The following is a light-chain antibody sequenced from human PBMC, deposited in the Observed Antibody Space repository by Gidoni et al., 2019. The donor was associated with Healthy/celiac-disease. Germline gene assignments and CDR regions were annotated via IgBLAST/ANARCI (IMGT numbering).Light chain of an antibody. Sequence: EIVLTQSPATLSLSPGERATLSCRASQSVSSYLAWYQKKPGQAPRLLIHDASNRASGIPARFSGSVSGTDFTLTISSLEPEDFAVYYCQQRSNWPRTFGQXTKVEIK. V-gene: IGKV3-11*01. CDR1: QSVSSY. CDR3: QQRSNWPRT. J-gene: IGKJ1*01. CDR2: DAS.